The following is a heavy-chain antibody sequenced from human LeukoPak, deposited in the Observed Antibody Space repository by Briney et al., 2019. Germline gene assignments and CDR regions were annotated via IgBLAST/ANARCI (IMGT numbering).Heavy chain of an antibody. J-gene: IGHJ4*02. D-gene: IGHD1/OR15-1a*01. Sequence: GGSLILSCAASGFTFSSYWMHWVRQAPGKGLVWVSRSNIDGSITSYADSVKGRFTISRDNAKNTLYLQMNSLRAEDTAVYYCARSNNGFDYWGQGTLVTVSS. CDR3: ARSNNGFDY. V-gene: IGHV3-74*01. CDR2: SNIDGSIT. CDR1: GFTFSSYW.